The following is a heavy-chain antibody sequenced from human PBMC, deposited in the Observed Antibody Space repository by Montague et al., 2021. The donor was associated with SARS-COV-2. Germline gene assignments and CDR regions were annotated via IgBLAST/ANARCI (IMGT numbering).Heavy chain of an antibody. V-gene: IGHV3-7*01. Sequence: SLRLSCAASGFRSTSIWMTWVRQAPGKGLEWVAHIKQDGSEKNYADSVKGRFTISRDNAKNSIFLQMNDLRAEDSAIYYCAKDDDYTSSCHYWGQGTLVTVSS. CDR1: GFRSTSIW. CDR2: IKQDGSEK. J-gene: IGHJ4*02. CDR3: AKDDDYTSSCHY. D-gene: IGHD6-13*01.